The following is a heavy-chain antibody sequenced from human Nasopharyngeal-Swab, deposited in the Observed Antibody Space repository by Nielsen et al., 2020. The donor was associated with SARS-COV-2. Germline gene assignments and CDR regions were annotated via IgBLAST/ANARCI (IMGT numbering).Heavy chain of an antibody. V-gene: IGHV3-7*01. J-gene: IGHJ3*02. CDR3: ARDKWGSYPHDAFDI. Sequence: GESLKISCAASGFTFSSYGMHWVRQAPGKGLEWVANIKQDGSEKNYVDSVKGRFTISRDNAKNSLYLQMNSLRAEDTAVYYCARDKWGSYPHDAFDIWGQGTMVTVSS. CDR2: IKQDGSEK. CDR1: GFTFSSYG. D-gene: IGHD3-16*02.